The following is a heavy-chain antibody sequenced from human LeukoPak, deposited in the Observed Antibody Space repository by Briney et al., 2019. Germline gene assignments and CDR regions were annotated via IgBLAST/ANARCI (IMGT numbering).Heavy chain of an antibody. V-gene: IGHV3-74*01. CDR1: GFTFSSYW. CDR3: ARGFSEWLSGAFDI. CDR2: INSDGSST. J-gene: IGHJ3*02. Sequence: PGGSLRLSCAASGFTFSSYWMHWVRQVPGKGLVWVSRINSDGSSTSYADSVKGRFTISRDNAKNTLYLQMNSLRAEDTAVYYCARGFSEWLSGAFDIWGQGTMVTVSS. D-gene: IGHD3-3*01.